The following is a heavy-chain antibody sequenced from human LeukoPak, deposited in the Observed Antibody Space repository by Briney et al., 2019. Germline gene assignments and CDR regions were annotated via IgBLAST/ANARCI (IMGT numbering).Heavy chain of an antibody. D-gene: IGHD4-23*01. CDR3: AKAARWNYFDY. J-gene: IGHJ4*02. V-gene: IGHV3-23*01. Sequence: ETLSLTCAVSGGSISSSYWWSWVRQAPGKGLEWVSVITDTGGSTYYADSAKGRFTISRDNPKDTLYLQMNSLRAEDTAVYYCAKAARWNYFDYWGPGTLVTVSS. CDR1: GGSISSSY. CDR2: ITDTGGST.